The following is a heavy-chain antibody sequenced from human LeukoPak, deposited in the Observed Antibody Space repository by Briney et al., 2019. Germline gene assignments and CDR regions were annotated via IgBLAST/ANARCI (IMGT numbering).Heavy chain of an antibody. J-gene: IGHJ4*02. CDR3: AKAADSSNFDY. Sequence: PGGSLRLSCAASGFTFSSFAMSFAMSWVRQAPGKGLEWVSGISWNSGSIGYADSVKGRFTISRDNAKNSLYLQMNSLRAEDTALYYCAKAADSSNFDYWGQGTLVTVSS. CDR1: GFTFSSFAMSFA. V-gene: IGHV3-9*01. CDR2: ISWNSGSI. D-gene: IGHD6-13*01.